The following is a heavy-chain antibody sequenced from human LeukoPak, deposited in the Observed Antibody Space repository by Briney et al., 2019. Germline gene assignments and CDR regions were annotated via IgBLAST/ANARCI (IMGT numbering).Heavy chain of an antibody. V-gene: IGHV4-59*08. Sequence: SSETLSLTCTVSGGSISNYYWSWIRQPPGKGLGWIGYIYYSGSTNYNPSLKSRVTISVDTSKNQFSLKLSSVTAADTAVYYCARRHGDYYYYGMDVWGQGTTVTVSS. CDR1: GGSISNYY. CDR2: IYYSGST. CDR3: ARRHGDYYYYGMDV. D-gene: IGHD4-17*01. J-gene: IGHJ6*02.